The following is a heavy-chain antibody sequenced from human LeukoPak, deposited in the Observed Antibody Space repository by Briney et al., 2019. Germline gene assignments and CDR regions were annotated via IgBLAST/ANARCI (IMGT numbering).Heavy chain of an antibody. V-gene: IGHV3-7*01. Sequence: GGSLRLSCAASGFTFSSYWMSWVRQAPGKGLEWVANIKQDGSEKYYVDSVKGRFTISRDNAKNSLYLQMNSLRAEDTAVYYCARDRDYSSLYFDYWGQGTLVTVSS. J-gene: IGHJ4*02. CDR2: IKQDGSEK. CDR1: GFTFSSYW. D-gene: IGHD4-11*01. CDR3: ARDRDYSSLYFDY.